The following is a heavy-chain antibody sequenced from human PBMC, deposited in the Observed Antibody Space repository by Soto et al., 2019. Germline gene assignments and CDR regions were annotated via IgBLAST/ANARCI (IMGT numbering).Heavy chain of an antibody. CDR2: INHSGST. CDR1: GGSVSGYC. J-gene: IGHJ4*02. D-gene: IGHD2-15*01. Sequence: SETLSLTCGVYGGSVSGYCWSWIRQPPGKGLEWIGEINHSGSTNYNPSLKSRVTISVDTSKNQFSLKLSSVTAADTAVYYCARGYCSGGSCYPIADYWGQGTLVTVSS. CDR3: ARGYCSGGSCYPIADY. V-gene: IGHV4-34*01.